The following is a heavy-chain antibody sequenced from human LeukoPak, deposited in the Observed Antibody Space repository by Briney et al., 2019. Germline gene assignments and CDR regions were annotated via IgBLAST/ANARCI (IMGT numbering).Heavy chain of an antibody. V-gene: IGHV3-21*01. D-gene: IGHD3-9*01. J-gene: IGHJ6*02. CDR2: ISSSSSYI. CDR1: GFTFSSYS. CDR3: ARDHYDILTGYGMDV. Sequence: PGGSLRLSCAASGFTFSSYSMNWVRQAPGKGLECVSSISSSSSYIYYADSVKGRFTISRDDAKNSLYLQMNSLRAEDTAVYYCARDHYDILTGYGMDVWGQGTTVTVSS.